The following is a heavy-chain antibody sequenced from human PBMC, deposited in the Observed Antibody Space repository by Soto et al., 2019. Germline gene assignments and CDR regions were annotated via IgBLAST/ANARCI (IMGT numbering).Heavy chain of an antibody. V-gene: IGHV1-69*12. CDR3: ASWLKEAGIGGIYYYGMDV. CDR1: GGTFSNYA. Sequence: QVQLVQSGAEVKKPGSSVKVSCKASGGTFSNYAFSWVRQAPGQGLEWLGGIMPIFGRADYAQKFRGRVTITADESTSTAHMERSSLRSEDTAVYYCASWLKEAGIGGIYYYGMDVWGQGTTVTVSS. CDR2: IMPIFGRA. J-gene: IGHJ6*02. D-gene: IGHD6-19*01.